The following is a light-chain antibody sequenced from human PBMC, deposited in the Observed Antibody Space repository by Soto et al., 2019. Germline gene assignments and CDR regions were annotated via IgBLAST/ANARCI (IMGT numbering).Light chain of an antibody. CDR2: GSS. V-gene: IGKV3-15*01. J-gene: IGKJ4*01. CDR1: QSVSSN. Sequence: EIMMTQSPATLSVFPGERATLSCRASQSVSSNLAWYQQKPGQAPRLLISGSSTRATGIPARFSGSGSGTEFTLTISSLQSEDFAVYYCQQYNNWPLTLGGGTKVEIK. CDR3: QQYNNWPLT.